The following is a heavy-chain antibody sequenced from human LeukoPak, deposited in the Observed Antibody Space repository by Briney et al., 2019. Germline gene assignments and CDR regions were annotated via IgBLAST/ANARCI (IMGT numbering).Heavy chain of an antibody. CDR2: IIPIFGTA. Sequence: GASVKVSCKASGGTFSSYAISWVRQAPGQGLEWMGGIIPIFGTANYAQKFQGRVTITTDESTSTAYMELSSLRSEDTAVYYCVTGYDGSGFDYWGQGTLVTVSS. J-gene: IGHJ4*02. CDR3: VTGYDGSGFDY. CDR1: GGTFSSYA. D-gene: IGHD3-22*01. V-gene: IGHV1-69*05.